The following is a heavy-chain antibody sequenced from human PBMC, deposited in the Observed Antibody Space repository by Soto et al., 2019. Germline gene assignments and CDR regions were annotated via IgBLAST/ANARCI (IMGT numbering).Heavy chain of an antibody. CDR1: GDSISNSRFY. CDR2: IYHTGNA. J-gene: IGHJ4*02. V-gene: IGHV4-39*01. D-gene: IGHD3-22*01. CDR3: ARHDLYYYDSSGYQHPDY. Sequence: SETLSLTCSVSGDSISNSRFYWAWIRQPPGEGLEWIGSIYHTGNAYYNPSLKSRVTISVDTSKNQFSLKLTSVTAADAALYYCARHDLYYYDSSGYQHPDYWGQGTLVTVSS.